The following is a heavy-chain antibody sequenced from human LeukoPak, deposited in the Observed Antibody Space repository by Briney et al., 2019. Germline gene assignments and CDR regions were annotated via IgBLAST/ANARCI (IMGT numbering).Heavy chain of an antibody. CDR1: GFTFSSYA. J-gene: IGHJ4*02. V-gene: IGHV3-64D*06. CDR2: ISSNRGST. Sequence: GGSLRLSCSASGFTFSSYAMHWVRQAPGKGLEYVSAISSNRGSTYYADSVKGRFTISRDNSKNTLYLQMSSLRADDTAVYYCVKSLVVALGYCSGGSCGTDYWGQGTLVTVSS. CDR3: VKSLVVALGYCSGGSCGTDY. D-gene: IGHD2-15*01.